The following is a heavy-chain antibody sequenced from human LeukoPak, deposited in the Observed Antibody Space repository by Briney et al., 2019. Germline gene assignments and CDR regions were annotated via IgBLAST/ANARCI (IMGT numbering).Heavy chain of an antibody. CDR3: AREMATFTGHYFDY. Sequence: GGSLRLSCAASGFTFSSYEMNWVRQAPGKGLEWVSYISSSGSTIYYADSVKGRFTISRDNAKNSLYLQMNSLRAEDTAVYYCAREMATFTGHYFDYWGQGTLVTVSS. CDR1: GFTFSSYE. D-gene: IGHD5-24*01. V-gene: IGHV3-48*03. J-gene: IGHJ4*02. CDR2: ISSSGSTI.